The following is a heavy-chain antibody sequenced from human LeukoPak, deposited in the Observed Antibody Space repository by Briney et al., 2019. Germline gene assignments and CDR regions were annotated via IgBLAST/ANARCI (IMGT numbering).Heavy chain of an antibody. J-gene: IGHJ5*02. D-gene: IGHD6-13*01. CDR2: IYYSGSN. CDR1: GGSISSSSDY. CDR3: ARGTGYSSSWYWFDP. Sequence: SETLSLTCTVSGGSISSSSDYWSWIRQPPGKGLEWIGYIYYSGSNYYNPSLKSRVTISVDTSKNQFSLKLSSVTAADTAVYYCARGTGYSSSWYWFDPWGQGTLVTVSS. V-gene: IGHV4-30-4*01.